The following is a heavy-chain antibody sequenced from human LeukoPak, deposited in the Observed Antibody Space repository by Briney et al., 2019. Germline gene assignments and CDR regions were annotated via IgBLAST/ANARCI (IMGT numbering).Heavy chain of an antibody. CDR1: GGSINSSSYY. Sequence: PSETLSLTCTVSGGSINSSSYYWGWIRQPPGKGLEWIGSIYYTGNTYYNPSLKSRVTISVDTSKNQFSLKLSSVTAADTAVYYCARDKGSGSQVWFDPWGQGTLVTVSS. J-gene: IGHJ5*02. CDR3: ARDKGSGSQVWFDP. CDR2: IYYTGNT. V-gene: IGHV4-39*07. D-gene: IGHD1-26*01.